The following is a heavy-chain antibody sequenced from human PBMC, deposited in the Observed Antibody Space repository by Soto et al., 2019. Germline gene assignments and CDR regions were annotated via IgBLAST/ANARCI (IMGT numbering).Heavy chain of an antibody. D-gene: IGHD7-27*01. V-gene: IGHV1-8*01. J-gene: IGHJ4*02. Sequence: QVQLVQSGAEVKKPGASVKVSCKAAAYTFTSYDINWVRQATGQDFEWMGWMNPNNGNTAYAQKLQGRVTMTRDTSKSTAFMELSSLTSEDTAVYYCARGPRNWGVDYWGQETLVTVSS. CDR3: ARGPRNWGVDY. CDR1: AYTFTSYD. CDR2: MNPNNGNT.